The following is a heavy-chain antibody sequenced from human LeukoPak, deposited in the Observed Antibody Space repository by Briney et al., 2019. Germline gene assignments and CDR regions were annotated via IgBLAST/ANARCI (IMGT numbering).Heavy chain of an antibody. D-gene: IGHD1-14*01. CDR2: IYSYGGT. Sequence: SQTLSLTCTVSGSSISSGSFYWSWLRQSAGKGLEWIGRIYSYGGTNYNSPLRSRVSMSADTSKNEFSLALPSVTAADTAIYYCAGDGVRTEADNYFDRWGQGALVTVSS. V-gene: IGHV4-61*02. J-gene: IGHJ5*02. CDR3: AGDGVRTEADNYFDR. CDR1: GSSISSGSFY.